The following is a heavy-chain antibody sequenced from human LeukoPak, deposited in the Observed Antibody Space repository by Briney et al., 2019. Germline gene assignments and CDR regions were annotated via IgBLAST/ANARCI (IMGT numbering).Heavy chain of an antibody. Sequence: GGSLRLSCAASGFTFSSYAMHWVRQAPGKGLEYVSAISSNGGSTYYANSVKGRFIISRDNSKNTLYLQMGSLRAEDMAVYYCARCGYSYGLFYYHGMDVWGQGSTVTVSS. CDR1: GFTFSSYA. V-gene: IGHV3-64*01. CDR3: ARCGYSYGLFYYHGMDV. D-gene: IGHD5-18*01. J-gene: IGHJ6*02. CDR2: ISSNGGST.